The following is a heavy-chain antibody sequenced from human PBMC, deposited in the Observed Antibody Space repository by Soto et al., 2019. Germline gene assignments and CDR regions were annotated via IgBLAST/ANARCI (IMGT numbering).Heavy chain of an antibody. Sequence: TLSLTCGISGDSVSDNSAPWHCLSQSPSRGLELLGRSYCTTNLYNEYPVSGKSQITISPETSKNEFSPHLNSVSPEDTAVYYCARGVPYYVSSDSYLDYWGQGALVTVGS. CDR1: GDSVSDNSAP. V-gene: IGHV6-1*01. CDR2: SYCTTNLYN. J-gene: IGHJ4*02. D-gene: IGHD3-16*01. CDR3: ARGVPYYVSSDSYLDY.